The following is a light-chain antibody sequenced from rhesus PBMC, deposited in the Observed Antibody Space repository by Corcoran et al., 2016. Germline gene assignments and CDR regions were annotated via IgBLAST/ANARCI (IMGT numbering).Light chain of an antibody. CDR2: RAS. V-gene: IGKV1-69*01. CDR1: QGISNW. Sequence: DIKMTQSPSSLSASVGDRVTITCRASQGISNWLAWYQQKPWKAPKLLIYRASNLETGVPSRFSGRGSGTNVTLTLSSLQPEDIATYYCQQHDNSPTFGQGTKVEIK. J-gene: IGKJ1*01. CDR3: QQHDNSPT.